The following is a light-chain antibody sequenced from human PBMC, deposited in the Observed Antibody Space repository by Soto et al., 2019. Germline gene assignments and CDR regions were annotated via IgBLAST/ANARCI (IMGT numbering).Light chain of an antibody. J-gene: IGKJ2*01. CDR3: QQYNSFPLT. CDR1: QNINIW. CDR2: KAS. Sequence: DIQMTQSPSTLSASVGDRVTITCRASQNINIWLVWYQQKPGMAPNLLIYKASSLQSGVPSRFSGSGSGTEFTVTITSLQPDDFATYYCQQYNSFPLTFGQGTELEIK. V-gene: IGKV1-5*03.